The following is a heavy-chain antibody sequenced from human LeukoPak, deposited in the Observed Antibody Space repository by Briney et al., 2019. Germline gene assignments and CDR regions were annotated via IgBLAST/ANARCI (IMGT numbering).Heavy chain of an antibody. Sequence: GGSLRLSCAASGFTFTTYAMHWARQAPGKGLEYVSSISNDGDNTYYANSVRGRFTISRDNSKNTLYLQLGSLRAEDMAVYYCARVRSGYFRAPDFDYWGQGTLVTVSS. CDR2: ISNDGDNT. J-gene: IGHJ4*02. CDR3: ARVRSGYFRAPDFDY. V-gene: IGHV3-64*01. CDR1: GFTFTTYA. D-gene: IGHD3-22*01.